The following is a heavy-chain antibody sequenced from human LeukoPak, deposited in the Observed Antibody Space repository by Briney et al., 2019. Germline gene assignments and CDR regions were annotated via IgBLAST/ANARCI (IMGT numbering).Heavy chain of an antibody. D-gene: IGHD6-13*01. J-gene: IGHJ4*02. CDR2: ISGSGGST. CDR1: GFTFSSYA. Sequence: PGGSLRLSCAASGFTFSSYAMSWVRQAPGKGLEWVSAISGSGGSTYYADSVKGRFTISRDNAKNSLYLQMNSLRAEDTAVYYCAGATYSSSFFHPWGEEKFDYWGQGTLVTVSS. CDR3: AGATYSSSFFHPWGEEKFDY. V-gene: IGHV3-23*01.